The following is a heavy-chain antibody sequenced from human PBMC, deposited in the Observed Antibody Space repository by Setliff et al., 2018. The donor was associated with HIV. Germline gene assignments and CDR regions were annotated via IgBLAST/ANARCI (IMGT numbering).Heavy chain of an antibody. D-gene: IGHD6-6*01. J-gene: IGHJ4*02. CDR1: GGSISSYY. CDR2: IYYSGST. CDR3: ARDLLGSSSLVDY. V-gene: IGHV4-59*12. Sequence: SETLSLTCTVSGGSISSYYWNWIRQPPGKGLEWIGYIYYSGSTNYKPSLKSRVTISVDMSKNQFSLRLSSVTAADTAVYYCARDLLGSSSLVDYWGQGALVTVS.